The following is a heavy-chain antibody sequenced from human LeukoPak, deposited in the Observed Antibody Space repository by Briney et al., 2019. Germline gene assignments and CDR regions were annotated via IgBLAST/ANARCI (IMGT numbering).Heavy chain of an antibody. J-gene: IGHJ4*02. CDR3: VRDGGVSGYDLLDY. CDR2: INQDGSKG. V-gene: IGHV3-7*01. Sequence: GGSLRLSCAASGFAFSDYWMTWVRQAPGKGLEWVAHINQDGSKGHYMDSVKARFTISRDNAKNSLSLQMNSLRAEDTAVYYCVRDGGVSGYDLLDYWGQGTLVTVSS. CDR1: GFAFSDYW. D-gene: IGHD5-12*01.